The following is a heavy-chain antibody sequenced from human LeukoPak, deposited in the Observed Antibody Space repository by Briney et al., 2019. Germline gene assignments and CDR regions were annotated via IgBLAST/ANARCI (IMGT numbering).Heavy chain of an antibody. J-gene: IGHJ4*02. V-gene: IGHV4-34*01. CDR2: INHSGST. D-gene: IGHD3-22*01. CDR3: ARGPRITMISDY. Sequence: KSSETLSLTCAVYGGSFSGYYWSWIRQPPGKGLEWIGEINHSGSTNYNPSLKSRVTISVDTSKNQFSLKLSSVTAADTAVNTGARGPRITMISDYSGEGTLVTASS. CDR1: GGSFSGYY.